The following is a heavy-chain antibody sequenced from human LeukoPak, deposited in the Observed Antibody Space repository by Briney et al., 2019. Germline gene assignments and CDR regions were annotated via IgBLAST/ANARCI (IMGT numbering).Heavy chain of an antibody. CDR2: INWNGGST. Sequence: GGSLRLSCAASGFTFDDYGMSWVRQAPGKGPEWVSRINWNGGSTGYADSVKGRFTISRDNAKNSLYLQMNSLRAEDTALYYCAREKEMVRGATTEFDYWGQGTLVTVCS. CDR1: GFTFDDYG. J-gene: IGHJ4*02. V-gene: IGHV3-20*04. D-gene: IGHD3-10*01. CDR3: AREKEMVRGATTEFDY.